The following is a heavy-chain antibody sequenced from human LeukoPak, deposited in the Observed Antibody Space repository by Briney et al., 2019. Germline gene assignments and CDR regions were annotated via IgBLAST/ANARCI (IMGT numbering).Heavy chain of an antibody. V-gene: IGHV1-8*01. CDR2: MNPNSGNT. CDR3: ARARRAMIVVVISYYYYMDV. D-gene: IGHD3-22*01. J-gene: IGHJ6*03. Sequence: ASVKVSCKASGYTFTSYDINWVRQATGQGREWMGWMNPNSGNTGYAQKFQGRVTMTRNTPISTAYMELSSLRSEDTAVYYCARARRAMIVVVISYYYYMDVWGKGTTVTISS. CDR1: GYTFTSYD.